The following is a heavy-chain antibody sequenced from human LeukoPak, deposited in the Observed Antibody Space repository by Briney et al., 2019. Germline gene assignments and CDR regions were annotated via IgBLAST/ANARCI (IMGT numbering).Heavy chain of an antibody. CDR3: ARVPNYGDAVLGWFDP. CDR2: IYYSGST. Sequence: PSETLSLTCTVSGGSISSSSYYWGWIRQPPGKGLEWIGSIYYSGSTYYNPSLKSRVTISVDTSKNQFSLKLSSVTAADTAVYYCARVPNYGDAVLGWFDPWGQGTLVTVSS. D-gene: IGHD4-17*01. V-gene: IGHV4-39*07. J-gene: IGHJ5*02. CDR1: GGSISSSSYY.